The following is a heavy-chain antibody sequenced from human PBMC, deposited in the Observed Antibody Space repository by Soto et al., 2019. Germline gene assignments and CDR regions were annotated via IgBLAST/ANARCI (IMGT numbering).Heavy chain of an antibody. Sequence: SETLSLTCTVSGGSISSGDYYWSWIRQPPGKGLEWIGYIYYSGSTYYNPSLKSRVTISVDTSKNQFSLKLSSVTAADTAVYYCARESPTYNWNYCYYYGMDVWGQGTTVTVSS. V-gene: IGHV4-30-4*01. CDR2: IYYSGST. D-gene: IGHD1-7*01. CDR3: ARESPTYNWNYCYYYGMDV. CDR1: GGSISSGDYY. J-gene: IGHJ6*02.